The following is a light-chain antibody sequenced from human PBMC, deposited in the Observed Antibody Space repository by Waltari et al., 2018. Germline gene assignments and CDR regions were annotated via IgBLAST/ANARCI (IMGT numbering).Light chain of an antibody. CDR1: SSDVGGYNY. CDR2: DVS. CDR3: SSYTSSSTLWV. V-gene: IGLV2-14*01. J-gene: IGLJ3*02. Sequence: QSALTQPASVSGSPGQSITISCTGTSSDVGGYNYSSWYQQHPGKAPKLIIYDVSNRPSGVSNRFSGSKSGNTASLTISGLQAEDEADYYCSSYTSSSTLWVFGGGTKLTVL.